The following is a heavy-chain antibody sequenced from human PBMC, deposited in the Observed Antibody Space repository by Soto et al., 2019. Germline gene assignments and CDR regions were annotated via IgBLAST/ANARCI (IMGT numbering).Heavy chain of an antibody. D-gene: IGHD3-22*01. V-gene: IGHV3-35*01. CDR2: VSWNGSRT. J-gene: IGHJ6*02. Sequence: LRLSCAASGFTFSNSDMNWVHQAPGKGLEWVSGVSWNGSRTHYADSVKGRFIISRDNSRNTLYLQMNSLRAEDTAVYYCARAYYYDSSGYYPPYYYYGMDVWGQGTTVTVSS. CDR3: ARAYYYDSSGYYPPYYYYGMDV. CDR1: GFTFSNSD.